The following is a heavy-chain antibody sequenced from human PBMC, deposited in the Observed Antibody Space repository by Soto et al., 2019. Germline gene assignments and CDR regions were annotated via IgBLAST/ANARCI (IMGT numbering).Heavy chain of an antibody. CDR3: ARDNGYNDY. J-gene: IGHJ4*02. CDR2: ISTYSGKT. Sequence: QVQLVQSGAEVKKPGDSVKVSCKASGYIFNVYSFIWVRQAPGQGLEWVGWISTYSGKTEYAQNLQGRVTLTTDTSTNTGYMELGSLRSDDTAVYYCARDNGYNDYWGQGTLVTVSS. V-gene: IGHV1-18*04. D-gene: IGHD5-12*01. CDR1: GYIFNVYS.